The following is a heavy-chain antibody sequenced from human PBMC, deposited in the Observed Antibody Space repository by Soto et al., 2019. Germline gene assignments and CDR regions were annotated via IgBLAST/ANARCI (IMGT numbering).Heavy chain of an antibody. CDR1: GYTFTTYD. CDR3: AASPIRCLTI. J-gene: IGHJ4*02. V-gene: IGHV1-8*01. CDR2: MNPSSGNT. Sequence: ASVKVSCKASGYTFTTYDINWVRRATGQGLEWMGWMNPSSGNTGYAQRFQDRVTMTRNTSISTAYMELSSLESGDTALYYCAASPIRCLTIWGQGTLVTVSS. D-gene: IGHD3-3*01.